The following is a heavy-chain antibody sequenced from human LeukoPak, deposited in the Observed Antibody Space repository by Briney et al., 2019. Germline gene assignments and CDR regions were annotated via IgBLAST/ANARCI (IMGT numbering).Heavy chain of an antibody. CDR1: GFTFSSYS. J-gene: IGHJ6*02. CDR2: ISSSSSYI. Sequence: GGSLRLSCAASGFTFSSYSMNWVRQAPGKGLEWVSSISSSSSYIYYADSVKGRFTISRDNAKNSLYLQMNSLRAEDTAVYYCARMAPILLYGMDVWGQGTTVTVSS. V-gene: IGHV3-21*04. D-gene: IGHD3-3*02. CDR3: ARMAPILLYGMDV.